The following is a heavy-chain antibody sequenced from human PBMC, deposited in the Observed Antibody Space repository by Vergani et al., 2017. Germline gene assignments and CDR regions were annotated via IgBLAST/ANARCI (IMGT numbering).Heavy chain of an antibody. D-gene: IGHD3-10*01. CDR2: IYSGGST. Sequence: EVQLVESGGGLVQPGGSLRLSGAASGFTVSSNYMSWVRQAPGKGLEWVSVIYSGGSTYYADSVKGRFTISRDNSKNTLYLQMNSLRAEDTAVYYCARDVSGSGSYTDYGMDVWGQGTTVTVSS. V-gene: IGHV3-66*02. CDR3: ARDVSGSGSYTDYGMDV. J-gene: IGHJ6*02. CDR1: GFTVSSNY.